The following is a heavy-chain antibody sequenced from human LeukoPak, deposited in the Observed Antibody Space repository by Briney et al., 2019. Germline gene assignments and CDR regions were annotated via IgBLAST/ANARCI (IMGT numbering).Heavy chain of an antibody. Sequence: PGRSLRLSCAASGFTFSSYAMHWVRQAPGKGLEWVAVISYDGSNKYYADSVKGRFTISRDNSKNTLYLQMNSLRAEDTAVYYCARDGDYGDYGRAFDPWGQGTLVTVSS. D-gene: IGHD4-17*01. CDR3: ARDGDYGDYGRAFDP. CDR2: ISYDGSNK. J-gene: IGHJ5*02. CDR1: GFTFSSYA. V-gene: IGHV3-30*04.